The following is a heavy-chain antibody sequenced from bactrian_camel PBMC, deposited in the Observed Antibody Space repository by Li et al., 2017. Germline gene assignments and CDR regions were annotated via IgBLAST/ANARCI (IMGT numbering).Heavy chain of an antibody. CDR2: ITTGTGNT. V-gene: IGHV3S1*01. Sequence: HVQLVESGGGSVQAGGSLRLSCAASAYTGGPFYMAYFRQAPGREREGVATITTGTGNTDYADSVKGRFTISRDNAKDTLYLQMNSLKIEDTAVYYCALGSSRQATMTARGKGTQVTVS. CDR1: AYTGGPFY. J-gene: IGHJ4*01. D-gene: IGHD3*01.